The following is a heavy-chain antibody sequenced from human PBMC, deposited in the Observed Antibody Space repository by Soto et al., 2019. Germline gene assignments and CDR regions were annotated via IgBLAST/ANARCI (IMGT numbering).Heavy chain of an antibody. Sequence: GGSLRLSCAASGFTFSSYGMHWVRQAPGKGLEWVAVISYDGSNKYYADSVKGRFTISRDNSKNTLYLQMNSLRAEDTAVYYCAKENVPILYYYMGGRGKGTTVRVSS. J-gene: IGHJ6*03. CDR1: GFTFSSYG. V-gene: IGHV3-30*18. D-gene: IGHD3-10*02. CDR2: ISYDGSNK. CDR3: AKENVPILYYYMGG.